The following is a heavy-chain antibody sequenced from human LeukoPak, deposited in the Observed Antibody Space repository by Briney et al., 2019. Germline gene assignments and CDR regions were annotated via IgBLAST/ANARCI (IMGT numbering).Heavy chain of an antibody. CDR1: GGSFSGYY. D-gene: IGHD3-3*01. CDR2: INHSGST. J-gene: IGHJ4*02. V-gene: IGHV4-34*01. CDR3: ARGRGLRFLEWLLLYFDY. Sequence: KPSETLSLTCAVYGGSFSGYYWSWIRQPPGKGLEWIGEINHSGSTNYNPSLKSRVTISVDTSKNQFSLKLSSVTAADTAVYYCARGRGLRFLEWLLLYFDYWGQGTLVTVSS.